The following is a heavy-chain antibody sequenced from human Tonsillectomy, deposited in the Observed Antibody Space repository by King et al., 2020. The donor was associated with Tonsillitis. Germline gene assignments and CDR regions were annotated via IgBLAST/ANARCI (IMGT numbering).Heavy chain of an antibody. CDR1: GFTFSSYS. CDR3: ARDRGLNGY. CDR2: ISTSSSTI. Sequence: VQLVESGGGLVQPGGSLRLSCAASGFTFSSYSMNWVRQAPGKGLEWVSYISTSSSTIYYADSMKGRLTISRDNAKNSLYLQRNSLRAEDTAMYYCARDRGLNGYWGQGTLVTVSS. J-gene: IGHJ4*02. V-gene: IGHV3-48*01. D-gene: IGHD3-16*01.